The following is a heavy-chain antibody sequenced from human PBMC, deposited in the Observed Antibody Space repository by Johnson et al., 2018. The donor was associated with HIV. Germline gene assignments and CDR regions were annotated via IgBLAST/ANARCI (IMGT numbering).Heavy chain of an antibody. J-gene: IGHJ3*02. D-gene: IGHD3-16*01. Sequence: QMQLVESGGGLVQPGRSLRLSCAASGFSVRTNYMSWVRQAPGKGLEWVAVISYDGSNKYYADSVKGRFTISRDNSKNTLYLQMNSLRAGDTAVYYCARDGGFVGAFDIWGQGTMVTVSS. CDR3: ARDGGFVGAFDI. V-gene: IGHV3-30*14. CDR2: ISYDGSNK. CDR1: GFSVRTNY.